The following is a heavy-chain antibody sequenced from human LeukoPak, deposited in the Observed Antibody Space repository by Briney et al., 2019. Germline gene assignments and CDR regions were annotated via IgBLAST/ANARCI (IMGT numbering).Heavy chain of an antibody. CDR1: GGSISSSSYY. D-gene: IGHD6-19*01. Sequence: PSETLSLTCTVSGGSISSSSYYWGWIRQPPGKGLEWIGSIYYSGSTYYNPSLKSRVTISVDTSKNQFSLKLSSVTAADTAVYYCARRGQWAALDIWGQGTMVTVSS. V-gene: IGHV4-39*01. J-gene: IGHJ3*02. CDR2: IYYSGST. CDR3: ARRGQWAALDI.